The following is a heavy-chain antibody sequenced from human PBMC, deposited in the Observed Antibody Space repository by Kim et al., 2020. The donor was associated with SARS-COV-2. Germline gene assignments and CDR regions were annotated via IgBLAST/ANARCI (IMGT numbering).Heavy chain of an antibody. Sequence: GGTTEIAAPVKGRFTISRDDSKDTVYLKMNSLKTEDTAVYYCTTQGAEPGSWGRGTLVTVSS. V-gene: IGHV3-15*01. D-gene: IGHD3-16*01. J-gene: IGHJ5*02. CDR2: GGTT. CDR3: TTQGAEPGS.